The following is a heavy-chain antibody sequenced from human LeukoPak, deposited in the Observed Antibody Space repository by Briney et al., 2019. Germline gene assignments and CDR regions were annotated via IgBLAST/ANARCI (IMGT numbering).Heavy chain of an antibody. CDR3: ARDRPSSGLDY. J-gene: IGHJ4*02. CDR1: GYTFSSYA. Sequence: ASVKVSCKASGYTFSSYAMNWVRQAPGQGLEWMGWISAYNGNTNYAQKLQGRVTMTTDTSTSTAYMELRSLRSDDTAVYYCARDRPSSGLDYWGQGTLVTVSS. V-gene: IGHV1-18*01. CDR2: ISAYNGNT. D-gene: IGHD3-22*01.